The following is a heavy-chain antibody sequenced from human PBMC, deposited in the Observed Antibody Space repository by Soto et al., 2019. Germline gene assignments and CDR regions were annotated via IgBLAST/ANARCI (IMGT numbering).Heavy chain of an antibody. CDR3: AKALVPALQAKSGY. Sequence: PGGSLRLSCAASGFIFNSYAMTLVRQSPGKGLEWVSTVTASGGGTFYANSVKGRFTISRDNSRNTLHLQMSSLRVEDKALYYCAKALVPALQAKSGYWGQGTLVTVFS. CDR1: GFIFNSYA. J-gene: IGHJ4*02. V-gene: IGHV3-23*01. CDR2: VTASGGGT. D-gene: IGHD1-26*01.